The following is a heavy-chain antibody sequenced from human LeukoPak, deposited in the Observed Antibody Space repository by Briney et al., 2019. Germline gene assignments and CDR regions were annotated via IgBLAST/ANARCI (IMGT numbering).Heavy chain of an antibody. D-gene: IGHD1-14*01. V-gene: IGHV1-2*02. CDR3: ARQPGSPRDAFDI. CDR1: GYTFTGYY. CDR2: INPNSGGT. J-gene: IGHJ3*02. Sequence: ASVKVSCKASGYTFTGYYIQWVRQAPGQGLEWMGWINPNSGGTNYAQRFQGRVTMTRDTSISTAYMELSRLRSDDTAVYYCARQPGSPRDAFDIWGQGTMVTVSS.